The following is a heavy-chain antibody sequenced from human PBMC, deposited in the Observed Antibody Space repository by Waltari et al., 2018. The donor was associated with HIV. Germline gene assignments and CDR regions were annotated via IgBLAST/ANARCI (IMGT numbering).Heavy chain of an antibody. Sequence: QVQLEESGPGLVKPSETLSLTCTVSGGSISSYYWSWIRLPAGKGLEWVGRIYTSGSTNFTPSHKRRVTLSVDTSMNQFSLKLSSVTAADTAVYYCARGLRLGELSLYKYAFDIWGQGTMVTVSS. J-gene: IGHJ3*02. D-gene: IGHD3-16*02. CDR1: GGSISSYY. V-gene: IGHV4-4*07. CDR3: ARGLRLGELSLYKYAFDI. CDR2: IYTSGST.